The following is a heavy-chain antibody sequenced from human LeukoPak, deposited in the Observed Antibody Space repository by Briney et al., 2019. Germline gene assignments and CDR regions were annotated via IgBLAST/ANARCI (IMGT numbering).Heavy chain of an antibody. CDR2: INHSGST. D-gene: IGHD4-17*01. J-gene: IGHJ3*02. CDR1: GGSISSSNW. V-gene: IGHV4-4*02. CDR3: ASATTVYDAFDI. Sequence: PSETLSLTCAVSGGSISSSNWWSWVRQPPGKGLEWIGEINHSGSTNYNPSLKSRVTISVDTSKNQFSLKLSSVTAADTAVYYCASATTVYDAFDIWGQGTMVTVSS.